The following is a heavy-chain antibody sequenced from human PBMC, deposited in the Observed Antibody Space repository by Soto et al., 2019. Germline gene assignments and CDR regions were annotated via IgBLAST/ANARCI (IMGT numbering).Heavy chain of an antibody. CDR1: GGSIGSGGYY. J-gene: IGHJ4*02. CDR2: IYYSGIT. Sequence: PSETLSLTCTVSGGSIGSGGYYWSWIRQHPGKGLEWIGYIYYSGITYYNPSLKSRVTIPVDTSKNQFSLKLSSVTAADTAVYYCARSPGYYFDYWGQGTLVTVSS. CDR3: ARSPGYYFDY. V-gene: IGHV4-31*03.